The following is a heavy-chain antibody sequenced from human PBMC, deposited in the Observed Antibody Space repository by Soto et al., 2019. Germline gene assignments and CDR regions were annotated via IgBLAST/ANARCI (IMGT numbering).Heavy chain of an antibody. J-gene: IGHJ6*03. Sequence: SETLSLTCTVSGGSISSYYWSWIRQPPGKGLEWIGYIYYSGSTNYNPSLKSRVTISVDTAKNQFSLKLSSVTAADTAVYYCARGQAAAAQKYYYYMDVWGKGTTVTVSS. CDR1: GGSISSYY. V-gene: IGHV4-59*12. D-gene: IGHD6-13*01. CDR3: ARGQAAAAQKYYYYMDV. CDR2: IYYSGST.